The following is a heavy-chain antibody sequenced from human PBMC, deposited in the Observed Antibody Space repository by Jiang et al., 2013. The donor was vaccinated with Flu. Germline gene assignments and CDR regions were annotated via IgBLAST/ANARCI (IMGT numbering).Heavy chain of an antibody. D-gene: IGHD1-7*01. CDR3: ARETHIELRKDAFDI. Sequence: WVRRMPGKGLEWMGIIYPGDSDTRYSPSFQGQVTISADKSISTAYLQWSSLKASDTAMYYCARETHIELRKDAFDIWGQGTMVTISS. CDR2: IYPGDSDT. J-gene: IGHJ3*02. V-gene: IGHV5-51*01.